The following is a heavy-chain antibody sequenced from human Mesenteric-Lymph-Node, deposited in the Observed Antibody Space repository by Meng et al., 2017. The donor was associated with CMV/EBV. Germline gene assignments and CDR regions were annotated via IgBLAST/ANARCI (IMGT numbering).Heavy chain of an antibody. Sequence: CTVAGGSISSSSYYWGWIRQPPGKGLEWIGNIYYSGSTYYNPSLKSRVTISVDTSKNQFSLKLSSVTAADTAVYYCARLTTGVYYFDYWGQGTLVTVSS. CDR3: ARLTTGVYYFDY. CDR2: IYYSGST. CDR1: GGSISSSSYY. D-gene: IGHD1-1*01. V-gene: IGHV4-39*01. J-gene: IGHJ4*02.